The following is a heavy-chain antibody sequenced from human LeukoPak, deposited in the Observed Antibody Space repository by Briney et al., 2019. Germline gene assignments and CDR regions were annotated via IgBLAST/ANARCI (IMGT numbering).Heavy chain of an antibody. D-gene: IGHD3-16*01. V-gene: IGHV3-53*01. CDR1: GFTVSSNY. CDR2: IYSGGST. Sequence: PGGSLRLSSAATGFTVSSNYITSVRQAPGNWLDWVSVIYSGGSTYYADSVKGRFTISRDNSKNTLYLQMNSLRAEDTAVYYCARGGGARYFDYWGQGTLVTVSS. CDR3: ARGGGARYFDY. J-gene: IGHJ4*02.